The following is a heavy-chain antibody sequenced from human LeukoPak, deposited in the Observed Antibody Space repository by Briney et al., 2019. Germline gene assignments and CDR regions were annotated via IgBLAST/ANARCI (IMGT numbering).Heavy chain of an antibody. D-gene: IGHD2-2*01. CDR2: IIPIFGTA. CDR1: GGTLSSYA. Sequence: AASVKVSCKASGGTLSSYAISSVRQSPGQGREWLGGIIPIFGTANYAQKLQGRVTITADESTRTAYMELSSVRSEDTAVYYCARGAYCSSTSCYHYGMDVWGKGTTVTVSS. CDR3: ARGAYCSSTSCYHYGMDV. V-gene: IGHV1-69*01. J-gene: IGHJ6*04.